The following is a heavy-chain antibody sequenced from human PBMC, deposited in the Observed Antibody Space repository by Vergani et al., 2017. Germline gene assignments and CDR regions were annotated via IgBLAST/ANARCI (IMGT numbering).Heavy chain of an antibody. CDR1: GFTFSDYY. Sequence: QLEESGGGLVKAGGSLRLSCAASGFTFSDYYMTWIRQGPGKGLECVSFISSSGRTVQYADSVKGRFTISRDNAKNSLYLQMSSLRGEDTAVYYCARGCSSTTCIYSHAMDVWGQGTTVTVSS. J-gene: IGHJ6*02. D-gene: IGHD2/OR15-2a*01. CDR2: ISSSGRTV. CDR3: ARGCSSTTCIYSHAMDV. V-gene: IGHV3-11*04.